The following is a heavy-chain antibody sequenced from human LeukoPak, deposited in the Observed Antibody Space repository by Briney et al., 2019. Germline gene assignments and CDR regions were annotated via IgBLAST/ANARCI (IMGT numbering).Heavy chain of an antibody. D-gene: IGHD4-17*01. CDR1: VFTFRSYG. J-gene: IGHJ3*02. V-gene: IGHV3-33*01. CDR3: ARDQDGYGEPTYAFDI. CDR2: IWYDGSNK. Sequence: RRSLRLSCAPSVFTFRSYGMHGGREAPDEGLGSGAVIWYDGSNKYYADSVKGRFTISRDNSKNTLYLQMNSLRAEDTAVYYCARDQDGYGEPTYAFDIWGQGTMVTVSS.